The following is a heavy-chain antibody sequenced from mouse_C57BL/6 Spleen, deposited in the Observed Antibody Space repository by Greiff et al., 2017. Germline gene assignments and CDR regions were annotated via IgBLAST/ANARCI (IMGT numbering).Heavy chain of an antibody. D-gene: IGHD2-3*01. V-gene: IGHV6-6*01. CDR1: GFTFSDAW. CDR3: TRGPIYDGYYFDY. CDR2: IRNKANNHAT. Sequence: EVKLMESGGGLVQPGGSMKLSCAASGFTFSDAWMDWVRQSPEKGLEWVAEIRNKANNHATYYAESVKGRFTISRDDSKSSVYLQMNSLRAEDTGIYYCTRGPIYDGYYFDYWGQGTTLTVSS. J-gene: IGHJ2*01.